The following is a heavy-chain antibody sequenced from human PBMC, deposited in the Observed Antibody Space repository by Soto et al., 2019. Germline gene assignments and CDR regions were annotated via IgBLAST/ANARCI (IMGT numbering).Heavy chain of an antibody. CDR3: AKEPGVGFTMVRGNDY. CDR2: ISYEGDNK. Sequence: PGGSLRLSCAASGFTFNNYGMHWVRQAPGKGLEWVALISYEGDNKYFPASVKGRFTISRDNSKNTLYLQMDSLRAEDTAVYYCAKEPGVGFTMVRGNDYWGQGTLVTVSS. V-gene: IGHV3-30*18. CDR1: GFTFNNYG. J-gene: IGHJ4*02. D-gene: IGHD3-10*01.